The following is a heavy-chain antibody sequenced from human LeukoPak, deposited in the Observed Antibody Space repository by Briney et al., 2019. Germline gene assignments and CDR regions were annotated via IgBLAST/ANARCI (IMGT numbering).Heavy chain of an antibody. J-gene: IGHJ4*02. Sequence: GGSLRLSCAASGFTLSSYEMNWVRQAPGKGLEWVSYISSSGGTTYYADSVKGRFTISRDNAKNSLYLQMNSLRAEDTAVYYCASSIAVAGRNFDYWGQGTLVTVSS. D-gene: IGHD6-19*01. CDR1: GFTLSSYE. CDR3: ASSIAVAGRNFDY. V-gene: IGHV3-48*03. CDR2: ISSSGGTT.